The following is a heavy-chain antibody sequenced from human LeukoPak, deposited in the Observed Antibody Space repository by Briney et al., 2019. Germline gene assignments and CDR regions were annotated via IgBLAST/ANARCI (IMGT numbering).Heavy chain of an antibody. Sequence: SETLSLTCTVSGGSISSSSYYWGWIRQPPGKGLEWIGSICYSGSTYYNPSLKSRVTISVDTSKNQFSLKLSSVTAADTAVYYCANERIAVASLDYWGQGTLVTVSS. CDR3: ANERIAVASLDY. CDR2: ICYSGST. CDR1: GGSISSSSYY. D-gene: IGHD6-19*01. V-gene: IGHV4-39*01. J-gene: IGHJ4*02.